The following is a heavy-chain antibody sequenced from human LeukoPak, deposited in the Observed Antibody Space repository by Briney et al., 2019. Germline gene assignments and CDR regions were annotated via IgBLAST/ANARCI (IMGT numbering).Heavy chain of an antibody. CDR3: ARGGIRFLEWLLYSSTPFDY. CDR1: GGSFSGYY. J-gene: IGHJ4*02. Sequence: PSETLSLTCAGYGGSFSGYYCSWIRQPPGKGLEWTGEINHSGSTNYNPSLKSRVTISVDTSKNQFSLKLSSVTAADTAVYYCARGGIRFLEWLLYSSTPFDYWGQGTLVTVSS. CDR2: INHSGST. D-gene: IGHD3-3*01. V-gene: IGHV4-34*01.